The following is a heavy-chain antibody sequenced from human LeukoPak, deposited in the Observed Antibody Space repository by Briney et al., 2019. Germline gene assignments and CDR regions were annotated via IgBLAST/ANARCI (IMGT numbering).Heavy chain of an antibody. CDR2: ISGSGGST. CDR3: AKEVGATRPFDY. J-gene: IGHJ4*02. Sequence: GSLRLSCAASGFPFSSYAMSWVRQAPGKGLEWGSAISGSGGSTYYADSVKGRFTISRDNSKNTLYLQMNSLRAEDTAVYYCAKEVGATRPFDYWGQGTLVTVSS. V-gene: IGHV3-23*01. D-gene: IGHD1-26*01. CDR1: GFPFSSYA.